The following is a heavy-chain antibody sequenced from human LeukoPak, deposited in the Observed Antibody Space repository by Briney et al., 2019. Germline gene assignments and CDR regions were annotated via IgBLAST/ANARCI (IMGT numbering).Heavy chain of an antibody. Sequence: SVKVSCKASGGTFSSYAISWVRQAPGQGLDWMGRIIPIFGIANYAQKFQGRVTITADKSTSTAYMELSSLRSEDTAVYYCARDSGIAAAGSSPFDYWGQGTLVTVSS. J-gene: IGHJ4*02. V-gene: IGHV1-69*04. CDR1: GGTFSSYA. CDR2: IIPIFGIA. D-gene: IGHD6-13*01. CDR3: ARDSGIAAAGSSPFDY.